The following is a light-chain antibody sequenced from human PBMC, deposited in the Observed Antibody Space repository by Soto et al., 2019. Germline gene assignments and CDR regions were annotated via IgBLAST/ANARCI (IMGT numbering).Light chain of an antibody. J-gene: IGKJ1*01. Sequence: EIVLTQSPGTLSLSPGERATLTCRASQSVSCSYLAWYQQKPGQAPRLLIYGASSRATGIPDRFSGSGSGTDFTLTISRLEPEDLAVYYCQQYGSSPVPFGQGTKVEIK. V-gene: IGKV3-20*01. CDR3: QQYGSSPVP. CDR1: QSVSCSY. CDR2: GAS.